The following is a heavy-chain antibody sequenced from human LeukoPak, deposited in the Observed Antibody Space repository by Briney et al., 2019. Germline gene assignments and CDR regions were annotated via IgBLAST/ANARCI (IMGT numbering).Heavy chain of an antibody. CDR3: ARVYYSRFDY. CDR1: GFTFSNYN. Sequence: GGSLRLSCVASGFTFSNYNMNWVRQAPGKGLEWVSVIYSGGSTYYADSVKGRFTISRDNSKNTLYLQMNSLRAEDTAVYYCARVYYSRFDYWGQGTLVTVSS. D-gene: IGHD4-11*01. V-gene: IGHV3-66*01. CDR2: IYSGGST. J-gene: IGHJ4*02.